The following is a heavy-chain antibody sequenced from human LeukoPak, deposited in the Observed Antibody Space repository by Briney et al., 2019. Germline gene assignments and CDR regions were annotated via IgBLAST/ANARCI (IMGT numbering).Heavy chain of an antibody. J-gene: IGHJ6*03. D-gene: IGHD1-14*01. CDR2: MQPHSGDT. CDR3: ARGQHSRPGYYYYMDV. Sequence: ASVKVSCKASGYNFTSYDINWVRQATGQGLEWMGWMQPHSGDTGYAQKFQGRVTITRNTSISTAYMELSSLRSEDTAVYYCARGQHSRPGYYYYMDVWGKGTTVTVSS. CDR1: GYNFTSYD. V-gene: IGHV1-8*01.